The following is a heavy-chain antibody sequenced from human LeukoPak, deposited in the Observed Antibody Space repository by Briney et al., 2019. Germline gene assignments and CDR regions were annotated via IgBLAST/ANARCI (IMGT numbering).Heavy chain of an antibody. Sequence: PSGTLSLTCAVYGGSFSGYYWSWIRQPPGKGLEWIGEINHSGSTNYNPSLKSRVTISVDTSKNQFSLKLSSVTAADTAVYYCARGRLLFQHWGQGTLVTVSS. CDR2: INHSGST. CDR3: ARGRLLFQH. D-gene: IGHD2-21*01. V-gene: IGHV4-34*01. J-gene: IGHJ1*01. CDR1: GGSFSGYY.